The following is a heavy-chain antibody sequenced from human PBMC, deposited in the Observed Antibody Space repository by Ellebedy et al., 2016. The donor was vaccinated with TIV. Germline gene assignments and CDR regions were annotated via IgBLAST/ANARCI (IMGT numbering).Heavy chain of an antibody. V-gene: IGHV4-34*01. D-gene: IGHD4-23*01. CDR1: GGSFSGYF. Sequence: MPSETLSLTCAVYGGSFSGYFWSWIRQPPGKGLEWIGEINPSGTTNYNPSLKSRVTVSVDTSKNQFSLNLSSVTAADTAVYYCARDGAGRWDYWGPGTLVTVSS. CDR3: ARDGAGRWDY. J-gene: IGHJ4*02. CDR2: INPSGTT.